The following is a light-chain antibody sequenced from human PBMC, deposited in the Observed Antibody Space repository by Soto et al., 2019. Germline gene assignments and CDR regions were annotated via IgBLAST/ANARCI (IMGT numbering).Light chain of an antibody. CDR1: QSISSW. CDR3: QQYNSYWT. Sequence: DIQMTQSPSTLSASVGDRVTITCRASQSISSWLAWYQQKPGKAPKLLIYKASSLESGVPSRFRGSGSGTEFTLTISRLQPDDFATYYCQQYNSYWTFGQGTKVEIK. CDR2: KAS. J-gene: IGKJ1*01. V-gene: IGKV1-5*03.